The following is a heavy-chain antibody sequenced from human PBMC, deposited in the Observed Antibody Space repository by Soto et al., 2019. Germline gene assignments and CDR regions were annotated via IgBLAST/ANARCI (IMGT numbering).Heavy chain of an antibody. CDR3: VRENYYYGMDV. V-gene: IGHV3-66*01. CDR2: INSGGNT. Sequence: EVQLVESGGTLVQPGGSLRLSCAASGFDASVNYMTWVRQAPVKGLEWVSAINSGGNTFYADSVKGSFTIYRDNSKNTLYLQMNSLRVEDTAMYYCVRENYYYGMDVWGQGTAVTVSS. J-gene: IGHJ6*02. CDR1: GFDASVNY.